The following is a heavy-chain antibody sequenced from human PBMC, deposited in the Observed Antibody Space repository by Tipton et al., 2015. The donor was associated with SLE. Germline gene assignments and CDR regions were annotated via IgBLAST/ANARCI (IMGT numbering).Heavy chain of an antibody. J-gene: IGHJ4*02. CDR3: AGAQLGAWRCDS. Sequence: TLSLTCTVSGGSISSYYWSWIRQPPGKGLEWIGHIYYSGSADYNPSLKSRVTISVDTSKNQFSLRLSSVTAADAAVYYCAGAQLGAWRCDSWGQGTLVTVSP. V-gene: IGHV4-59*07. CDR1: GGSISSYY. D-gene: IGHD7-27*01. CDR2: IYYSGSA.